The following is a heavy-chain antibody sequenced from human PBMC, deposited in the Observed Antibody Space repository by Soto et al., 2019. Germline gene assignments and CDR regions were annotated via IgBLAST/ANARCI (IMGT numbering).Heavy chain of an antibody. Sequence: PGGSLRLSCAASGFTFSSYGMHWVRQAPGKGLEWVAVISYDGSNKYYGDSVKGRFTISRDNSKNTLYLQMNSLRAEDTAVYYCAKDRRPRPGWFDPWGQGTLVTVSS. CDR3: AKDRRPRPGWFDP. CDR1: GFTFSSYG. J-gene: IGHJ5*02. CDR2: ISYDGSNK. V-gene: IGHV3-30*18.